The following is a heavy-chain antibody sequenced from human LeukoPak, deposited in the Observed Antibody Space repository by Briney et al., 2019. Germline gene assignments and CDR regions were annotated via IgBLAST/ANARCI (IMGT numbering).Heavy chain of an antibody. D-gene: IGHD6-6*01. CDR3: ARPSSRVRNAAFDI. CDR2: ISSSSSYI. J-gene: IGHJ3*02. Sequence: GGSLRLSCAASGFTFSSYSMNWVRQAPGKGLEWVSSISSSSSYIYYADSVKGRFTISRDNAKNSLYLQMNSLRAEDTAVYYCARPSSRVRNAAFDIWGQGTMVTVSS. CDR1: GFTFSSYS. V-gene: IGHV3-21*01.